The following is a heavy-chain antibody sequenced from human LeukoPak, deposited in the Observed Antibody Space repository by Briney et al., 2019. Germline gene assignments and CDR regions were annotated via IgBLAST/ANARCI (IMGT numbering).Heavy chain of an antibody. J-gene: IGHJ4*02. D-gene: IGHD2-2*01. V-gene: IGHV3-21*01. Sequence: PGGSLRLSCAASGFTFSTHSMYWVRQSPGNGLECVSSISSSSNFIHYAESVRGRFTISRYNPKNSLYLQMNSLGAQDTAVYYCARPATGYCSSAGCHWDSWGQGTLVTVSS. CDR1: GFTFSTHS. CDR2: ISSSSNFI. CDR3: ARPATGYCSSAGCHWDS.